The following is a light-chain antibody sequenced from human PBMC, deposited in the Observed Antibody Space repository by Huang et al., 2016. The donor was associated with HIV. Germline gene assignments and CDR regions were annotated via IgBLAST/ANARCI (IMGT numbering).Light chain of an antibody. CDR3: HQYYNSPQT. Sequence: DIVLTQSPNSLALSLGEWAAIYCTSSQNVFYSSNTKNYLSWYQVKPGQPPKLLIYWASNRESGVPARFSGSGSGTEFTLTINSLQAEDVAVYYCHQYYNSPQTFGQGTKV. V-gene: IGKV4-1*01. CDR2: WAS. J-gene: IGKJ1*01. CDR1: QNVFYSSNTKNY.